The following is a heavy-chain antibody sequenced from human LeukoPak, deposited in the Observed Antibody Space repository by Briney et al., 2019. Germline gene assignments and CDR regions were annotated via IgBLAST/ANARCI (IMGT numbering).Heavy chain of an antibody. CDR3: ARGKDSSGYYSFDY. CDR1: GYTFTSYD. V-gene: IGHV1-8*01. Sequence: ASVKVSCKASGYTFTSYDINWVRQATGQGLEWMGWMNPNSGNTGYAQKFQGGVTMTRNASISTAYMELSSLRSEDTAVYYRARGKDSSGYYSFDYWGQGTLVTVSS. CDR2: MNPNSGNT. D-gene: IGHD3-22*01. J-gene: IGHJ4*02.